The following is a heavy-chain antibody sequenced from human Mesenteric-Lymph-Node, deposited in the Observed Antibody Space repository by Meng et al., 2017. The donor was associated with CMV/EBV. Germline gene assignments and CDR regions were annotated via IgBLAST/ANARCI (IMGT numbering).Heavy chain of an antibody. J-gene: IGHJ4*02. V-gene: IGHV3-74*01. CDR3: AKGRGADR. D-gene: IGHD3-10*01. CDR1: GFSFSNYW. CDR2: INGDGSRT. Sequence: GGSLRLSCAAAGFSFSNYWMHWVRQAPGKGLMWVSGINGDGSRTSYADSVKGRFAISRDNAKNTLYLQMNSLRAEDTAVYYCAKGRGADRWGQGTLVTVS.